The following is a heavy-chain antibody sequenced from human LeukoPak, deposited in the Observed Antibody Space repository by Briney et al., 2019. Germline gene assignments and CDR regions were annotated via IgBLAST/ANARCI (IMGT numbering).Heavy chain of an antibody. CDR2: ISGSGGST. CDR1: GFTFSSYA. D-gene: IGHD3-22*01. J-gene: IGHJ3*02. Sequence: QPGGSLRLSCAASGFTFSSYAMSWVRQAPGKGLDWVSAISGSGGSTYYADSVKGRFTISRDNSKNTLYLQMNSLGAEDTAVYYCAKDYYDSSGFDAFDIWGQGTMVTVSS. CDR3: AKDYYDSSGFDAFDI. V-gene: IGHV3-23*01.